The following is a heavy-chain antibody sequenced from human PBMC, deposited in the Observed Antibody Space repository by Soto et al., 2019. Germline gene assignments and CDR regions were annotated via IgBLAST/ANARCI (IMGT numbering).Heavy chain of an antibody. D-gene: IGHD3-22*01. CDR2: IYHSGST. CDR1: GGSISSGGYS. V-gene: IGHV4-30-2*01. CDR3: ARGGNTYYYDSSGYSSLDY. J-gene: IGHJ4*02. Sequence: PSETLSLTCAVSGGSISSGGYSWSWIRQPPGKGLEWIGYIYHSGSTYYNPSLKSRVTISVDRSKNQFSLKLSSVTAADTAVYYCARGGNTYYYDSSGYSSLDYWGQGTLVTVSS.